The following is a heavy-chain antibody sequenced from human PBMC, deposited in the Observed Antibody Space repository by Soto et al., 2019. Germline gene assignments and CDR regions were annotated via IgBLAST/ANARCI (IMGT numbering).Heavy chain of an antibody. CDR2: ITGNGDTT. CDR1: GFTFINTG. J-gene: IGHJ4*02. D-gene: IGHD3-22*01. CDR3: AKIDGYFDY. Sequence: VQGLQSGGGLVPPGGSLRLSCAGSGFTFINTGMSWVRQAPGQGLEWVSAITGNGDTTYYADSVKGRFTISRDNSKSTLYLQMNSLRAEDTAVYYCAKIDGYFDYWGQGTLVTVSS. V-gene: IGHV3-23*01.